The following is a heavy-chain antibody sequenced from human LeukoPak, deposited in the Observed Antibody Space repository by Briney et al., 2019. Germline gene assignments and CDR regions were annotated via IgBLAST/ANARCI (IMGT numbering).Heavy chain of an antibody. D-gene: IGHD2-21*01. CDR2: IWYDGSNK. CDR1: GFTFSSYG. Sequence: GGSLRLSCAASGFTFSSYGMHWVRQAPGKGLEWVAVIWYDGSNKYYADSVKGRFTISRDNSKNTLYLQMNSLRAEDTAVYYCARDRGCGGSRTLLDYYYYGMDVWGQGTTVTVSS. J-gene: IGHJ6*02. V-gene: IGHV3-33*01. CDR3: ARDRGCGGSRTLLDYYYYGMDV.